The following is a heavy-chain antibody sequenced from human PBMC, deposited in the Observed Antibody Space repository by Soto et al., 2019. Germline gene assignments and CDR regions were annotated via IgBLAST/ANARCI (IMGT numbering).Heavy chain of an antibody. CDR3: AKSLSPFGSGTSCYGNSDGLDA. CDR1: GLTFSSDD. Sequence: PGVSLRLSCAASGLTFSSDDMSWVRQAPRKGLEWVSSITSTGASAFHADSVKGRFTVSRDNSKNTLFLQMNSLRAEDTAVYFCAKSLSPFGSGTSCYGNSDGLDAGGQGSTGTVAS. J-gene: IGHJ6*02. D-gene: IGHD2-2*01. CDR2: ITSTGASA. V-gene: IGHV3-23*01.